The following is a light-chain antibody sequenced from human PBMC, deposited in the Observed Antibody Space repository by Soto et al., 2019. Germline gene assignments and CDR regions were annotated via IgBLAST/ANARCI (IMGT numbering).Light chain of an antibody. CDR2: AAS. V-gene: IGKV1-39*01. J-gene: IGKJ2*01. CDR3: QQSSTTPYT. CDR1: QSISNS. Sequence: DIQMTQSPSSLSASVGDRVTITCRASQSISNSLNWYQQKPGNAPKVLIYAASNLQSGVPSKFSGSGSGTDFTLTINSLQPEDFAIYNCQQSSTTPYTFGQGTKVDIK.